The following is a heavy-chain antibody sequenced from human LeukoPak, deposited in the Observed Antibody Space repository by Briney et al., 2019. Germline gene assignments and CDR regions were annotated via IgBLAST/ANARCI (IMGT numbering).Heavy chain of an antibody. D-gene: IGHD2-21*02. CDR2: IWYDGSNK. CDR3: ARVATKDVSAFDI. Sequence: GGSLRLSCAASGFTFSSYGMHWVRQAPGKGLEWVVVIWYDGSNKYYADSVKGRFTISRDNSKNTLYLQMNSLRAEDTAVYYCARVATKDVSAFDIWGQGTMVTVSS. J-gene: IGHJ3*02. CDR1: GFTFSSYG. V-gene: IGHV3-33*01.